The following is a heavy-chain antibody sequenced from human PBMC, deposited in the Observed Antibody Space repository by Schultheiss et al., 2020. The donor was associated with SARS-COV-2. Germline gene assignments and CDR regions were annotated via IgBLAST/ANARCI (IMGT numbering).Heavy chain of an antibody. D-gene: IGHD6-6*01. V-gene: IGHV3-23*01. CDR1: GFTYSSYS. Sequence: GGSLRLSCAASGFTYSSYSMNWVRQAPGKGLEWVSAISGSGGSTYYADSVKGRFTISRDNSRNTLYLQMNSLRAEDTAVYYCAREGIGSSGYYYGMDVWGQGTTVTVSS. CDR2: ISGSGGST. CDR3: AREGIGSSGYYYGMDV. J-gene: IGHJ6*02.